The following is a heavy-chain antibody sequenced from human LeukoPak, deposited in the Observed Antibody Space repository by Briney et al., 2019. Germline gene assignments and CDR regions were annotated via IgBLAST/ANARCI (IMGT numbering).Heavy chain of an antibody. J-gene: IGHJ4*02. CDR1: GYTFTRHY. CDR2: INPSGGST. V-gene: IGHV1-46*01. D-gene: IGHD3-16*01. CDR3: ARVLGGLAFRTFDY. Sequence: ASVKVSCKASGYTFTRHYMHWVRQAPGQGLEWMGIINPSGGSTIYAQKFQGRVTMTRDTSTSTVYKELSSLRSEDTAVYYCARVLGGLAFRTFDYWGQGTLVTVSS.